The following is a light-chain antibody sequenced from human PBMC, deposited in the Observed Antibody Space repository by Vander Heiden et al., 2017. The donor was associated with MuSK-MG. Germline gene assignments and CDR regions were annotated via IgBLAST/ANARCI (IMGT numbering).Light chain of an antibody. V-gene: IGKV1-5*01. CDR3: QQDKNSLYT. J-gene: IGKJ2*01. CDR2: DGS. Sequence: DIQMTQSPSTLYASVGDRVTITCRASQNIDNWLAWYQQQPGKVPKVLVYDGSSLESGVPSRFSGSGSETELTLTISSLQRDDFATYYCQQDKNSLYTFGRGTKMDIK. CDR1: QNIDNW.